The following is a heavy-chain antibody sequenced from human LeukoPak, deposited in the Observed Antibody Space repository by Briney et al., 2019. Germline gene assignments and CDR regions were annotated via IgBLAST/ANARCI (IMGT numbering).Heavy chain of an antibody. CDR1: GGSISSSSYY. CDR2: IYYSGST. V-gene: IGHV4-39*07. Sequence: SETLSLTCTVSGGSISSSSYYWGWIRQPPGKGLEWIGSIYYSGSTYYNPSLKSRVTISVDTSKNQFSLKLSSVTAADTAVYYCARGPYLWGVRPGGLDYWGQGTLVTVSS. CDR3: ARGPYLWGVRPGGLDY. J-gene: IGHJ4*02. D-gene: IGHD3-10*01.